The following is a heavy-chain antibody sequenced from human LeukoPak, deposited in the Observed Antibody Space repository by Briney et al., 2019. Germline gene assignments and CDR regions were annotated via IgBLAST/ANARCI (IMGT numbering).Heavy chain of an antibody. CDR2: IKQDGSEK. CDR1: GFTFSSYW. D-gene: IGHD6-13*01. J-gene: IGHJ6*03. CDR3: ARDEVSSSWYHYYYYYYMDV. Sequence: GGSLRLSCAASGFTFSSYWMSWVRQAPGKGLEWVANIKQDGSEKYYVDSVKGRFTISRDNAKNSLYLQMNSLRDEDTAVYYCARDEVSSSWYHYYYYYYMDVWGKGTTVTVSS. V-gene: IGHV3-7*01.